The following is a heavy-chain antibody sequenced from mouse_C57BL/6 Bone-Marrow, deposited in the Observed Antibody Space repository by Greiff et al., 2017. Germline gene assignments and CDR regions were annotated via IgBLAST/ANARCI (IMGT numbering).Heavy chain of an antibody. CDR1: GFTFSSYA. CDR2: ISDGGSYT. Sequence: EVKLVESGGGLVKPGGSLKLSCAASGFTFSSYAMSWVRQTPEKRLEWVATISDGGSYTYYPENVKGRFTISRDNAKNNLYLQMSHLKSEDTAMYYCARDRWLRFAYWGQGTLVTVSA. CDR3: ARDRWLRFAY. V-gene: IGHV5-4*01. D-gene: IGHD2-2*01. J-gene: IGHJ3*01.